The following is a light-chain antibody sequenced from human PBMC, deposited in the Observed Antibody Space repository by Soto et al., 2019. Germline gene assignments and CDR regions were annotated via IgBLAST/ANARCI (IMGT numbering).Light chain of an antibody. Sequence: DIQMTQFPSSLSASVGDRVTITCRASQSIDSYLNWYQQKPGKAPKLLVYAAYTLQSGVPSRFSGSGSGTDFTLTISSLQPEDFATYYCQQSYRTFGQGTRLEIK. CDR1: QSIDSY. CDR2: AAY. CDR3: QQSYRT. V-gene: IGKV1-39*01. J-gene: IGKJ5*01.